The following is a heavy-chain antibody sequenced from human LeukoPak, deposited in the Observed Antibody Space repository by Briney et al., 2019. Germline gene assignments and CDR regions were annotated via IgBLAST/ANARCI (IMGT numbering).Heavy chain of an antibody. V-gene: IGHV3-23*01. CDR2: ISGSGGST. D-gene: IGHD6-13*01. CDR1: GFTFSSYG. J-gene: IGHJ4*02. Sequence: PGGSLRLSCAASGFTFSSYGMSWVRQAPRKGLEWVSAISGSGGSTYYADSVKGLFTISRDNSKNTLYLQMNSLRAEDTAVYYCAKSIYHQYSSSWYGYYFDYWGQGTLVTVSS. CDR3: AKSIYHQYSSSWYGYYFDY.